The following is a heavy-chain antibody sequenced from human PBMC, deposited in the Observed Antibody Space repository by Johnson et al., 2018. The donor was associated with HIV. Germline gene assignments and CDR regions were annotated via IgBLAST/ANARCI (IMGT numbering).Heavy chain of an antibody. CDR1: EFTFSSYG. CDR2: IWYDGSKK. Sequence: GRSLRLSCAASEFTFSSYGMHWVRQAPGKGLEWVAVIWYDGSKKYYADSVKGRFTISRDNSKSTLYLQMNSLRAEDTAVYYCAREMAWEDAFDIWGQGTMVTFSS. J-gene: IGHJ3*02. V-gene: IGHV3-33*01. CDR3: AREMAWEDAFDI. D-gene: IGHD5-24*01.